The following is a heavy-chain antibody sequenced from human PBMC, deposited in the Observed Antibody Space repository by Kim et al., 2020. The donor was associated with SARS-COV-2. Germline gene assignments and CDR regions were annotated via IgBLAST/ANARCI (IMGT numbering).Heavy chain of an antibody. J-gene: IGHJ4*02. V-gene: IGHV7-4-1*02. Sequence: ASVKVSCKASGYTFTSYAMNWVRQAPGQGLEWMGWINTNTGNPTYAQGFTGRFVFSLDTSVSTAYLQISSLKAEDTAVYYCASSILVVVAPAYFDYWGQGTLVTVSS. CDR1: GYTFTSYA. CDR3: ASSILVVVAPAYFDY. D-gene: IGHD2-15*01. CDR2: INTNTGNP.